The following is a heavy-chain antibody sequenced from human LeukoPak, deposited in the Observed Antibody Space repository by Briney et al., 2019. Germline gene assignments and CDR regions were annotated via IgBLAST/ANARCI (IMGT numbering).Heavy chain of an antibody. CDR2: IKSKTDGGTT. J-gene: IGHJ4*02. CDR3: TTVLRNYDILTGYHHTSCFDY. V-gene: IGHV3-15*01. CDR1: GFTFSNAW. D-gene: IGHD3-9*01. Sequence: GGSLRLSCAASGFTFSNAWMSWVRQAPGKGLEWVGRIKSKTDGGTTDYAAPVKGRFTISRDDSKNTLYLQMNRLKTEDTAVYYCTTVLRNYDILTGYHHTSCFDYWGQGTLVTVS.